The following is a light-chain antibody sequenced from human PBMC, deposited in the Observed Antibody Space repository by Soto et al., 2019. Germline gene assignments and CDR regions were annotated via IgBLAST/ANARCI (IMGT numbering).Light chain of an antibody. Sequence: DIQVTQSPSFLSASVGDRVSITCRASQGISSYLAWYQQKPGKAPKLLIYAASTLQSGVPSRFSGSGSGTEFTLTISSLQPDDFATYYCQQYNSYWTFGQGTKVDIK. CDR1: QGISSY. V-gene: IGKV1-9*01. J-gene: IGKJ1*01. CDR3: QQYNSYWT. CDR2: AAS.